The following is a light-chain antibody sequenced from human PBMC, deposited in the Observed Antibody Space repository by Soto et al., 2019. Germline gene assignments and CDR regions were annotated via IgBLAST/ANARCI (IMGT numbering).Light chain of an antibody. V-gene: IGLV2-8*01. Sequence: QSALTHPPSASGSPGQSVTISCTGTSSDIGAYNYVSWYRQYPDKAPKLLVYQVTKRPSGVPDRFSGSKSGNTAALTVSGLQAEDEAVYYCSSYAGSLVVFGGGTKLTVL. CDR2: QVT. CDR3: SSYAGSLVV. J-gene: IGLJ2*01. CDR1: SSDIGAYNY.